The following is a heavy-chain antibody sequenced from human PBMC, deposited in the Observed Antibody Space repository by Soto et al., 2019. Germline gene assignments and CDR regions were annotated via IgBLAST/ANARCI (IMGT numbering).Heavy chain of an antibody. CDR3: ADAQTWMDAVDI. V-gene: IGHV3-30-3*01. CDR2: ISYDGSNK. Sequence: QVQLVESGGGVVQPGRSLRLSCAASGFTFSSYAMHWVRQAPGKGLEWVAVISYDGSNKYYADSVKGRFTISRDNSKNTLYLQMNSLRAEDTAVYYFADAQTWMDAVDIWGRGTIVTVSS. J-gene: IGHJ3*02. CDR1: GFTFSSYA. D-gene: IGHD5-12*01.